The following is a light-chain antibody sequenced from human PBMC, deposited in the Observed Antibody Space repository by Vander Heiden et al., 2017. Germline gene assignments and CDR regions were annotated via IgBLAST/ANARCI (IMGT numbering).Light chain of an antibody. J-gene: IGLJ3*02. V-gene: IGLV2-23*02. Sequence: QSALTQPASMSGSPGRSITISCTGTSNDVGSYNFVSWYQQHPGKAPKLIISEVTKRPSGVSDRFSGSKSGNTASLTISGLHSEDEADYYCCSFAGDRKVFGGGTKVTVL. CDR1: SNDVGSYNF. CDR3: CSFAGDRKV. CDR2: EVT.